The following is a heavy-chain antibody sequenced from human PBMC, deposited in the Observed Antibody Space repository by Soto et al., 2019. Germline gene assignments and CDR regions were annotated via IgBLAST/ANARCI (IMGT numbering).Heavy chain of an antibody. Sequence: ASVKVSCKASGYTFTSYDINWVRQATGQGLEWMGWMNPNSGNTGYAQKFQGRVTMTRNTSISTAYMELCSLRSEDTAVYYCARGRPYSSSWYPNWFDPWGQGTLVTVSS. J-gene: IGHJ5*02. V-gene: IGHV1-8*01. CDR3: ARGRPYSSSWYPNWFDP. D-gene: IGHD6-13*01. CDR2: MNPNSGNT. CDR1: GYTFTSYD.